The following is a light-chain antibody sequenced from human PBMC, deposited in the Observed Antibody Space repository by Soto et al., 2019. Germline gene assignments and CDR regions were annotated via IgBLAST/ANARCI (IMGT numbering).Light chain of an antibody. CDR2: EVS. V-gene: IGLV2-8*01. CDR3: SSYAGSNNVI. J-gene: IGLJ7*01. Sequence: QSVLTQPPSASGSPGQSVTISCTGASSDVGGYNYVSWYQQHPGKAPKLMIYEVSERPSGVPDRFSGSKSGNTASLTVSGLQAEDEADYYCSSYAGSNNVIFGGGTQQTVL. CDR1: SSDVGGYNY.